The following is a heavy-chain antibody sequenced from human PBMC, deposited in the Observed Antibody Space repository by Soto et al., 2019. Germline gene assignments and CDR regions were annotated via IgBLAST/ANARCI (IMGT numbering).Heavy chain of an antibody. V-gene: IGHV4-31*03. CDR2: IYYSGST. D-gene: IGHD3-22*01. CDR1: GGSISSGGYY. Sequence: QVQLQESGPGLVKPSQTLSLTCTVSGGSISSGGYYWSWIRQHPGKGLEWIGYIYYSGSTYYNPSLKSRVIISVDTSKNQLSLKLSSVTAADTAVYYCARGMRAYYDSSGPRIDYWGQGTLVTVSS. CDR3: ARGMRAYYDSSGPRIDY. J-gene: IGHJ4*02.